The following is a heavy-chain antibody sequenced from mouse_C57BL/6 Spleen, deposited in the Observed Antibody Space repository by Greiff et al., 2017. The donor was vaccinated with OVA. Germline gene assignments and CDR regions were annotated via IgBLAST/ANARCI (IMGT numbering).Heavy chain of an antibody. D-gene: IGHD1-1*01. CDR1: GYTFTSYW. J-gene: IGHJ2*01. V-gene: IGHV1-69*01. CDR3: ARLSLYYGSSDLDS. Sequence: QVQLQQPGAELVMPGASVKLSCKASGYTFTSYWMHWVKQRPGQGLEWIGEIDPSDSYTNYNQKFKGKSTLTVDKSSSTPYMQLSSLPSEASAVYYCARLSLYYGSSDLDSWGQSTTLSVSS. CDR2: IDPSDSYT.